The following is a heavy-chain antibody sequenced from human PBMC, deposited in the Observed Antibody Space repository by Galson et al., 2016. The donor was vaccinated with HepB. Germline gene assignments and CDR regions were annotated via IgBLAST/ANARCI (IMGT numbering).Heavy chain of an antibody. J-gene: IGHJ4*02. D-gene: IGHD3-10*01. Sequence: SLRLSCAASGFTFNNYAMNWVRQAPGKGLEYVSSISENGDYVFYRDSLKGRFTISRDNAKDTLYLEMNGLRVEDAGVYYCMRERGVVLGDYWGQGTLVTVSS. CDR2: ISENGDYV. CDR3: MRERGVVLGDY. CDR1: GFTFNNYA. V-gene: IGHV3-21*01.